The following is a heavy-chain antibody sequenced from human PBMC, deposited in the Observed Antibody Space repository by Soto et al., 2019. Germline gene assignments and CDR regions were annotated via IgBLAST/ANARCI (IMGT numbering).Heavy chain of an antibody. Sequence: EVQLVESGGGLVQPGGSVRLSCAASGFTFSSYWMHWVRLAPGKGLVWVSRTNSDGSSTRYADSVKGRFTISRDNAKNTLYLPMNSLGAEATAVYYCAREDVQLPPYGMDVWGQGTTVTVSS. CDR2: TNSDGSST. D-gene: IGHD2-2*01. CDR3: AREDVQLPPYGMDV. CDR1: GFTFSSYW. J-gene: IGHJ6*02. V-gene: IGHV3-74*01.